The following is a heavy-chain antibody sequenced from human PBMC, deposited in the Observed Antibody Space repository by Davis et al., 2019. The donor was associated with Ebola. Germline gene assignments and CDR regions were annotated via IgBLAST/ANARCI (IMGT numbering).Heavy chain of an antibody. D-gene: IGHD1-26*01. V-gene: IGHV3-21*01. Sequence: GGSLRLSCAASAFSFSRYNMNWVRPAPGKGLEWVSSISSSSGYIYYADSVKGRFTISRDNAKNSLYLQMNSLRAEDTAVYYCARDVINVVGASRGIYYGLDVWGKGTTVTVSS. CDR2: ISSSSGYI. CDR3: ARDVINVVGASRGIYYGLDV. J-gene: IGHJ6*04. CDR1: AFSFSRYN.